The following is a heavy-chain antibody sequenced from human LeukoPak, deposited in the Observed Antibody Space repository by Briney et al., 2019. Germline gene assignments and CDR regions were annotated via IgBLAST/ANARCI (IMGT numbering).Heavy chain of an antibody. CDR2: VYHSGTT. D-gene: IGHD5-18*01. Sequence: PSETLSLTCTVSGGSISSGVDHWGWIRQPPGKGLEGIGTVYHSGTTYSSPSLKSAVTMSVDTSKNHFSLDLRSVRAADTAVYYCARHKKVVDVDTYNWFDPWGQGTLVTVSS. V-gene: IGHV4-39*01. CDR3: ARHKKVVDVDTYNWFDP. J-gene: IGHJ5*02. CDR1: GGSISSGVDH.